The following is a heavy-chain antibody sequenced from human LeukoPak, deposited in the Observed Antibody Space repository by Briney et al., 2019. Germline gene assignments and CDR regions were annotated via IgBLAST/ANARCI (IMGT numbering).Heavy chain of an antibody. J-gene: IGHJ4*02. V-gene: IGHV3-30*03. Sequence: PGGSLRLSCAASGFTFSSYGMHWVRQAPGKGLEWVAVISYDGSNKYYADSVKGRFTISRDNAKNSLYLQMNSLRAEDTAVYYCARERVQLERRFYFDYWGQGTLVTVSS. CDR2: ISYDGSNK. D-gene: IGHD1-1*01. CDR1: GFTFSSYG. CDR3: ARERVQLERRFYFDY.